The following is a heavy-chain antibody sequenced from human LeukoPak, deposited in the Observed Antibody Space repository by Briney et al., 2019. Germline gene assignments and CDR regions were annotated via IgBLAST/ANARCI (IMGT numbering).Heavy chain of an antibody. V-gene: IGHV4-59*01. CDR3: ARVAYYYDSSGRDEYYFDY. D-gene: IGHD3-22*01. CDR2: IYYSGST. Sequence: SETLSLTCTVSGGSISSYYWSWIRQPPGKGLEWIGYIYYSGSTNYNPSLKSRVTISVDTSKNQFSLKLSSVTAADTAVYYCARVAYYYDSSGRDEYYFDYWGQGTLVTVSS. J-gene: IGHJ4*02. CDR1: GGSISSYY.